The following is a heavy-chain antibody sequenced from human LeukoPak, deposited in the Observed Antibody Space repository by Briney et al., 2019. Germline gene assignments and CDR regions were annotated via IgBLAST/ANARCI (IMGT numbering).Heavy chain of an antibody. J-gene: IGHJ3*02. D-gene: IGHD1-26*01. CDR2: ISWNRGNI. CDR3: AKGRRRVLYSGSYYRDAFDI. CDR1: GFTFSSYA. Sequence: PGGSLRLSCAASGFTFSSYAMHWVRQAPGKGLEWVSGISWNRGNIGYADSVKGRFTISRDNAKNSLYLQMNSLRAEDTALYYCAKGRRRVLYSGSYYRDAFDIWGQGTMVTVSS. V-gene: IGHV3-9*01.